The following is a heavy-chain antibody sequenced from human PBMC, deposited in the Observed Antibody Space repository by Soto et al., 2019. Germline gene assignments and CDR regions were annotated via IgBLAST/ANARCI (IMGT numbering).Heavy chain of an antibody. CDR3: ARDHYVGTTAGPTFDY. CDR2: ISSSSTI. V-gene: IGHV3-48*02. J-gene: IGHJ4*02. D-gene: IGHD3-10*02. Sequence: GGSLRLSCAASGFTFSSYSMNWVRQAPGKGLEWVSYISSSSTIYYADSVKGRFTISRDNAKNSLYLQMNSLRDEDTAVYYCARDHYVGTTAGPTFDYWGQGTLVTVSS. CDR1: GFTFSSYS.